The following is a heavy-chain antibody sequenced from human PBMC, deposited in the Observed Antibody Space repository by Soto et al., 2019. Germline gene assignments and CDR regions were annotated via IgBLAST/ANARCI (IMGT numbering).Heavy chain of an antibody. J-gene: IGHJ6*02. CDR1: GYSFTSYW. V-gene: IGHV5-51*01. CDR3: ASHWFGELSLHSTSYGMDV. Sequence: SGESLKISCKGSGYSFTSYWIGWVRQMPGKGLEWMGIIYPGDSDTRYSPSFQGQVTISADKSISTAYLQWSSLKASDTAMYYCASHWFGELSLHSTSYGMDVWGQGTTVTVSS. CDR2: IYPGDSDT. D-gene: IGHD3-10*01.